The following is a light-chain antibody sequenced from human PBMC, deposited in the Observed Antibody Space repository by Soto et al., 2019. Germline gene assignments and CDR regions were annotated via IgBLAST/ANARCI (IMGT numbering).Light chain of an antibody. J-gene: IGLJ1*01. CDR2: EVS. Sequence: HSALTQPASVSGSPGQSITISCTGTSSDVGGYNYVSWYQQHPGKAPKLMIYEVSNRPSGVSNRFSGSKSGNTASLTISGLQAEDEADYYCSSYTSSSTLVFGTGTKLT. V-gene: IGLV2-14*01. CDR3: SSYTSSSTLV. CDR1: SSDVGGYNY.